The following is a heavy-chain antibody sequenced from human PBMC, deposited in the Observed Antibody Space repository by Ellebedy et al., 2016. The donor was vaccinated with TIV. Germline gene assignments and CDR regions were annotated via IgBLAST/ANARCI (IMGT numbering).Heavy chain of an antibody. Sequence: GESLKISCTASGFTFGDYAMSWFRQPPGKGLEWVGFIAGKGYAGTIEYAASVLGRFTISRDDSSGIAYLQMNRLKTEDTAVYYCARDSYDHTAPPFYWGQGTLVTVSS. CDR1: GFTFGDYA. D-gene: IGHD5-18*01. J-gene: IGHJ4*02. CDR2: IAGKGYAGTI. V-gene: IGHV3-49*03. CDR3: ARDSYDHTAPPFY.